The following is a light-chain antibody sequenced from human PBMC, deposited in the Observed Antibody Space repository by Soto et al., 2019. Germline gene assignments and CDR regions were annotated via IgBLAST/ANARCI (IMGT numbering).Light chain of an antibody. V-gene: IGKV1-5*03. CDR1: QSISSW. J-gene: IGKJ1*01. CDR2: KAS. CDR3: QQYNSYSRT. Sequence: DIQMTQSPSTLSASVGDTVTITCRASQSISSWLAWYQQKPGKAPKLLIYKASSLESAVPSRFSGSGSGTEFTLTISSLQPDDFATYYCQQYNSYSRTFGQGTKVDIK.